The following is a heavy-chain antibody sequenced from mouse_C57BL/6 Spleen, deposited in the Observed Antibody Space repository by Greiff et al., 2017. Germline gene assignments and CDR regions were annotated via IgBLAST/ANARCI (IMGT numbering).Heavy chain of an antibody. J-gene: IGHJ2*01. CDR3: TRLLWETYYFDY. Sequence: DVKLVESGGGLVQPGGSMKLSCAASGFTFSDAWMDWVRQSPEKGLEWVAEIRNKANNHATYYAESVKGGFTISRDDSKSSVYLQMNSLRAEDTGIYYCTRLLWETYYFDYWGQGTTLTVSS. D-gene: IGHD4-1*01. V-gene: IGHV6-6*01. CDR1: GFTFSDAW. CDR2: IRNKANNHAT.